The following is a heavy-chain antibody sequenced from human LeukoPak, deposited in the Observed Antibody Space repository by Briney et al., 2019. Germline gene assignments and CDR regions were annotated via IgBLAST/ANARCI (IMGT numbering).Heavy chain of an antibody. D-gene: IGHD6-13*01. J-gene: IGHJ4*02. Sequence: PGGSLRLSCAASGFTVSSNYMSWVRQAPGKGLEWVSVIYSGGSTYYADSVKGRFTISRDNSKNTLYLQMNSLRAEDTAVYYCARDSSSWPFFDYWGQGTLVTVSS. CDR3: ARDSSSWPFFDY. CDR2: IYSGGST. V-gene: IGHV3-66*01. CDR1: GFTVSSNY.